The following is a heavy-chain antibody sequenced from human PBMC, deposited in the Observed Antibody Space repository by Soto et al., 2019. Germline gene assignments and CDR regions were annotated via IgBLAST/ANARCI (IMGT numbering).Heavy chain of an antibody. D-gene: IGHD3-22*01. V-gene: IGHV3-48*04. J-gene: IGHJ4*01. CDR1: GFTFSSYG. CDR3: ARANDNSGYYYAFDS. CDR2: ISGSGRTI. Sequence: PGGSLRLSCAASGFTFSSYGMHWVRQAPGKGLEWVSYISGSGRTIYYADSVKGRFTISRDSAKKSLFLQMNSLRAEDTALYYCARANDNSGYYYAFDSWGHGTPVIVSS.